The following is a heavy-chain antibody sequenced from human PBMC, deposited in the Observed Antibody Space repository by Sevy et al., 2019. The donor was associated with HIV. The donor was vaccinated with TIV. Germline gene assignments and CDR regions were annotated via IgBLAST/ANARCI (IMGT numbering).Heavy chain of an antibody. D-gene: IGHD3-16*01. CDR3: ARDGVMGSY. J-gene: IGHJ4*02. Sequence: GGSLRLSCAASGFTFSSYWMSWVRQAPGKGLEWVANIKQDGSEKNYVNSVKGRFTISRDNAKNSLYLQMNSLRADDTAVYYCARDGVMGSYWGQGTLVTVSS. CDR2: IKQDGSEK. V-gene: IGHV3-7*01. CDR1: GFTFSSYW.